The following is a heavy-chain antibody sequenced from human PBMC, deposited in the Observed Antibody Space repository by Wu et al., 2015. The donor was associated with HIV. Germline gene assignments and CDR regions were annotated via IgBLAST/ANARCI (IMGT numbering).Heavy chain of an antibody. CDR3: ARDREMATIPVDYYYYGMDV. CDR1: GGTFSSYA. D-gene: IGHD5-24*01. J-gene: IGHJ6*02. Sequence: QVQLVAGLGREVKKPGSSVKVSCKASGGTFSSYAISWVRQAPGQGLEWMGRIIPIFGTANYAQKFQGRVTITADESTSTAYMELSSLRSEDTAVYYCARDREMATIPVDYYYYGMDVWGQGTTVTVSS. V-gene: IGHV1-69*13. CDR2: IIPIFGTA.